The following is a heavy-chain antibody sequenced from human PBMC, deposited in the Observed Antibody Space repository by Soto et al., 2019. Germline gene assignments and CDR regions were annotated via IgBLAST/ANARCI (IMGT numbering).Heavy chain of an antibody. CDR3: ARDLSAYYDTSGASDY. CDR1: GFIFSSDW. V-gene: IGHV3-74*01. Sequence: PGGSLRLSCAASGFIFSSDWMHWVRQDTGKGLVWVSRINSDGSSTSYADSVKGRFTISRDNAKNTLYLQMNSLRAEDTAVYYCARDLSAYYDTSGASDYWGQGTLVTVSS. CDR2: INSDGSST. D-gene: IGHD3-22*01. J-gene: IGHJ4*02.